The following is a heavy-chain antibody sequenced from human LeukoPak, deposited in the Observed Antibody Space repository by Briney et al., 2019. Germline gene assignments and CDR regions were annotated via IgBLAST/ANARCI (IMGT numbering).Heavy chain of an antibody. Sequence: GRSLRLSCAASGITFSSYGLHWVRQAPGKGLEWVSFISYDGSNKYYADSVKGRFTISRDNAKNTLYLQMNSLTSEDTAVYFCARAADTSGYYPAYWGQGTLVTVSS. J-gene: IGHJ4*02. D-gene: IGHD3-22*01. V-gene: IGHV3-30*03. CDR2: ISYDGSNK. CDR3: ARAADTSGYYPAY. CDR1: GITFSSYG.